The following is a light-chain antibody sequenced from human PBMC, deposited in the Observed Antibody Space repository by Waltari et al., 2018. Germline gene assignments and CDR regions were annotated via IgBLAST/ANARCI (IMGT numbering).Light chain of an antibody. CDR2: DVS. Sequence: QSALTQPASVSGSPGQSLTISCTGTSSDVGGYTYVSWYQQHPGKAPKLMIYDVSRRPSGVSNRFSGSKSGNTASLTISGLQAEDEADYYCSSYTSSSTHNYVFGTGAKVTVL. J-gene: IGLJ1*01. CDR1: SSDVGGYTY. V-gene: IGLV2-14*01. CDR3: SSYTSSSTHNYV.